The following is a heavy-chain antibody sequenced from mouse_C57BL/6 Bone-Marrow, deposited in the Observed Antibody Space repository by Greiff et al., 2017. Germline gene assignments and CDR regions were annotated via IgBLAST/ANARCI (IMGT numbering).Heavy chain of an antibody. V-gene: IGHV1-15*01. J-gene: IGHJ2*01. Sequence: VKLVESGAELVRPGASVTLSCKASGYTFTDYEMHWVKQTPVHGLEWIGAIDPETGGTAYNQKFKGKAILTADKSSSTAYMELRSLTSEDSAVYYCTRPYDGYYWNYFDYWGQGTTLTVSS. D-gene: IGHD2-3*01. CDR1: GYTFTDYE. CDR2: IDPETGGT. CDR3: TRPYDGYYWNYFDY.